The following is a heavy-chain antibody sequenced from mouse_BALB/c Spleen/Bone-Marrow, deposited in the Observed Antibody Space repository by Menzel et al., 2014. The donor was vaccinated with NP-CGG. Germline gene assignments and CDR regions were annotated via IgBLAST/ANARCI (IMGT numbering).Heavy chain of an antibody. Sequence: VQLQQSGAELVKPGASVKLSCTASGFNLKDTYMHWVKQRPEQGLEWIGRIDPANGNTKYDPKFQGKATITADTSSNTAYLQLSSLTSEDTAVYYCAMITTGAWFAYWGQGTLVTVSA. CDR2: IDPANGNT. CDR3: AMITTGAWFAY. CDR1: GFNLKDTY. V-gene: IGHV14-3*02. D-gene: IGHD2-4*01. J-gene: IGHJ3*01.